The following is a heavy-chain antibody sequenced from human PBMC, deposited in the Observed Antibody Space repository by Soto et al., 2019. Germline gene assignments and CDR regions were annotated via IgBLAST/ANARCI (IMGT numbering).Heavy chain of an antibody. D-gene: IGHD5-12*01. V-gene: IGHV4-59*08. Sequence: SETLSLTCTVSGGSISSYYWSWIRQPPGKGLEWIGYIYYSGSTNYNPSLKSRVTISVDTSKNQFSLKLSSVTAADTAVYYCARGITRWLQGNEYWGQGALVTVSS. J-gene: IGHJ4*02. CDR2: IYYSGST. CDR3: ARGITRWLQGNEY. CDR1: GGSISSYY.